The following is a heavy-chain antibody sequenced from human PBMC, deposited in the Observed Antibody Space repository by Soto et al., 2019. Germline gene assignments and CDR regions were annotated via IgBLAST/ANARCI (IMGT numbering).Heavy chain of an antibody. CDR3: ARVLTDPYYIDY. Sequence: SKNLSLTCTVSGGSLSSYYWSWIRQPPGKGLEWIGYIYYSGSTNYNPSLKSRVTISVDTSKNQFSLKLSSVTAADTAVYYCARVLTDPYYIDYWCPGPLRTLSS. CDR1: GGSLSSYY. J-gene: IGHJ4*02. CDR2: IYYSGST. V-gene: IGHV4-59*01.